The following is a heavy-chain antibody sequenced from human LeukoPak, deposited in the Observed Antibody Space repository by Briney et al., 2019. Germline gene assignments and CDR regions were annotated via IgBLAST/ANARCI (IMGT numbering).Heavy chain of an antibody. CDR3: ARDSPGDYDILTGYYKGGGDY. V-gene: IGHV4-34*01. J-gene: IGHJ4*02. Sequence: SETLSLTCAVYGGSFSGYYWSWIRQPPGKGLGWIGEINHSGSTNYNPSLKSRVTISVDTSKNQFSLKLSSVTAADTAVYCCARDSPGDYDILTGYYKGGGDYWGQGTLVTVSS. D-gene: IGHD3-9*01. CDR2: INHSGST. CDR1: GGSFSGYY.